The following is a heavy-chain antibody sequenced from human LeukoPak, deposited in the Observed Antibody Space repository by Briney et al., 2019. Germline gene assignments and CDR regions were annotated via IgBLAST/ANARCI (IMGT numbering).Heavy chain of an antibody. CDR2: ITPSGVST. Sequence: ASVKVSCKASGYTFTSYYMHWVRQAPRHGLECMGIITPSGVSTSYAQKFQGRVTMTRDTSTSTVYMELSSLRSEDTAAYYCAREGGMYSSSWYGGGESWFDPWGQRTLVTVSS. D-gene: IGHD6-13*01. CDR3: AREGGMYSSSWYGGGESWFDP. V-gene: IGHV1-46*01. J-gene: IGHJ5*02. CDR1: GYTFTSYY.